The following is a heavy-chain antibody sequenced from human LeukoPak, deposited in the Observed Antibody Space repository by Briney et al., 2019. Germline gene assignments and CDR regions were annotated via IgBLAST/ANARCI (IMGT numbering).Heavy chain of an antibody. V-gene: IGHV4-34*01. CDR1: GGSFSVYY. J-gene: IGHJ5*02. CDR2: MNHSGST. Sequence: SETLSLTCAVYGGSFSVYYWSWIRHPPGKGLEWIGEMNHSGSTNYNPSLKSRVTISVDTSKKQFSLKLSSVTAADTAVYYCARKSLDNWVDPWGQGTLVTVSS. CDR3: ARKSLDNWVDP.